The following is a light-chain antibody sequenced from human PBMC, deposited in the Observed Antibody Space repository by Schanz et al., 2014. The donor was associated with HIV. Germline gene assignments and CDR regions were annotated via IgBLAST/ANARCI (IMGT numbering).Light chain of an antibody. CDR3: QQYGSS. V-gene: IGKV3-20*01. Sequence: EIVLTQSPGTLSLSPGERATLSCRASQSLSASFLAWYQQKPGQSPRLLIYAASTRATGIPDRFSGSGSGTDFSLTISRLEPEDFAVYYCQQYGSSFGPGTKVEIK. CDR1: QSLSASF. CDR2: AAS. J-gene: IGKJ3*01.